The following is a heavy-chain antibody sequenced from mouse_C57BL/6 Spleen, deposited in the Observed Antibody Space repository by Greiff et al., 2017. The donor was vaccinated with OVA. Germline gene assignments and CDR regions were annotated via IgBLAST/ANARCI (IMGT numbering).Heavy chain of an antibody. CDR2: IDPNSGGT. V-gene: IGHV1-72*01. J-gene: IGHJ4*01. CDR3: ARSGLYYDYYAMDY. D-gene: IGHD2-1*01. Sequence: QVHVKQSGAELVKPGASVKLSCKASGYTFTSYWMHWVKQRPGRGLEWIGRIDPNSGGTKYNEKFKSKATLTVDKPSSTAYMQLSSLTSEDSAVYYCARSGLYYDYYAMDYWGQGTSVTVSS. CDR1: GYTFTSYW.